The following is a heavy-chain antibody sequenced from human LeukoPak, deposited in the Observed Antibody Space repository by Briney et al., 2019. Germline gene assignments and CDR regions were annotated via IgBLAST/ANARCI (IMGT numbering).Heavy chain of an antibody. D-gene: IGHD3-16*01. CDR1: GFTFLSYG. CDR3: AKDFVQWSDPFGTSPDY. Sequence: QAGRSRRLSCATSGFTFLSYGMHWVRQAPGKGLEWVAAISYDGTKEYYADSVKGRFTISRDNSKRTLYPQMNSLRVDDTAVYYCAKDFVQWSDPFGTSPDYWGQGTLVTVSS. CDR2: ISYDGTKE. V-gene: IGHV3-30*18. J-gene: IGHJ4*02.